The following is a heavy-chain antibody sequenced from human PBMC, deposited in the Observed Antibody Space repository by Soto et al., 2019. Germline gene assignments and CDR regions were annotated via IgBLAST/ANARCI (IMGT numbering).Heavy chain of an antibody. V-gene: IGHV4-59*01. J-gene: IGHJ6*02. D-gene: IGHD3-10*01. CDR3: ARGDPLLWFGEKVYYGMDV. Sequence: PSETLSLTCAVPGGSISSYYWSWIRQPPGKGLEWIGYIYYSGSTNYNPSLKSRVTISVDTSKNQFSLKLSSVTAADTAVYYCARGDPLLWFGEKVYYGMDVWGQGTTVTVSS. CDR2: IYYSGST. CDR1: GGSISSYY.